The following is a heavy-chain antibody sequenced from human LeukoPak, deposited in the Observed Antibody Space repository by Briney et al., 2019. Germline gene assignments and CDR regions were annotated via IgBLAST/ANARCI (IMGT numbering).Heavy chain of an antibody. CDR2: FDPEDGET. Sequence: ASVKVSCKVSGYTLTELSMHWVRQAPGKGLEWMGGFDPEDGETIYAQKFQGRVTMTEDTSTDTAYMELSSLRSEDTAVYYCATLNYYGSGSYYNYGMTSGAKGPRSPSP. J-gene: IGHJ6*02. CDR3: ATLNYYGSGSYYNYGMTS. D-gene: IGHD3-10*01. CDR1: GYTLTELS. V-gene: IGHV1-24*01.